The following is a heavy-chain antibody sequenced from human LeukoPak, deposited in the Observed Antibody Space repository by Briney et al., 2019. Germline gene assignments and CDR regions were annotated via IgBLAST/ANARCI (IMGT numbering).Heavy chain of an antibody. J-gene: IGHJ4*02. V-gene: IGHV3-33*01. CDR3: ARGLGFGELFPWAY. CDR2: IWYDGSNK. D-gene: IGHD3-10*01. CDR1: GFTFSSYG. Sequence: GRSLRLFCAASGFTFSSYGMHCVRQAPAKGLEWVAVIWYDGSNKYYADSVKGRFTISRDNSKNTLYLQMNSLRAEDTAVYYCARGLGFGELFPWAYWGQGTLVTVSS.